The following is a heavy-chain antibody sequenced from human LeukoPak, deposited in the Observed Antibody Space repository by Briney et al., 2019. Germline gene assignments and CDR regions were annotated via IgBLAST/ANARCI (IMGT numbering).Heavy chain of an antibody. V-gene: IGHV3-49*03. Sequence: GGSLRLSCTASGFTLGVYAMSWFRQAPGKGRGWVGFIGSKAYGGTTEYAASVKGRFTISRDDSKSIAYLQMNSLKTEDTAVYYCTRFIFPARPAAYCSSTSCHAQKFDYWGQGTLVTVSS. D-gene: IGHD2-2*01. J-gene: IGHJ4*02. CDR3: TRFIFPARPAAYCSSTSCHAQKFDY. CDR2: IGSKAYGGTT. CDR1: GFTLGVYA.